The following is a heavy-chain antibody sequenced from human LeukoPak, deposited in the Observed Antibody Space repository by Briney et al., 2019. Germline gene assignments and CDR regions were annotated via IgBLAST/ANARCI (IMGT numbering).Heavy chain of an antibody. CDR3: AKDRRAGSYDY. J-gene: IGHJ4*02. CDR1: GGSVFSYY. V-gene: IGHV4-59*02. Sequence: MTSETLSLTCTVSGGSVFSYYWNWIRQPPGKGLEWIGYVYHSGATNYNPSLKSRVTISLDTSKNQFSLKLTSVTTADTAVYYCAKDRRAGSYDYWGQGTLVTVSS. D-gene: IGHD3-10*01. CDR2: VYHSGAT.